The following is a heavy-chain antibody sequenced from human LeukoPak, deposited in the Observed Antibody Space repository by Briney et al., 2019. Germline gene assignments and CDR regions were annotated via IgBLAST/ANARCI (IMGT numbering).Heavy chain of an antibody. J-gene: IGHJ4*02. CDR3: ARQTGSGLFILP. D-gene: IGHD3/OR15-3a*01. CDR1: DGSISSSNYY. V-gene: IGHV4-39*01. Sequence: SSETLSLACTVSDGSISSSNYYWGWIRQPPGKGLEWIGYIYYSGNTYYNASLKSQVSISIDTSKNQFSLRLTSVTAADTAVYYCARQTGSGLFILPGGQGTLVTVSS. CDR2: IYYSGNT.